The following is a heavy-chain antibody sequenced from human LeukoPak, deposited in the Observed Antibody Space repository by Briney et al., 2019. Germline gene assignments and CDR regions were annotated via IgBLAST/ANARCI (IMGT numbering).Heavy chain of an antibody. CDR2: IYSGGST. D-gene: IGHD3-22*01. Sequence: GGSLRLSCAASGFTVSSNYMSWVRQAPGRGLEWVSVIYSGGSTYYADSVKGRFTISRDNSKNTLYLQMNSLRAEDTAVYYCARVNYYYDSSGYSFDYWGQGTLVTVSS. CDR3: ARVNYYYDSSGYSFDY. J-gene: IGHJ4*02. V-gene: IGHV3-66*01. CDR1: GFTVSSNY.